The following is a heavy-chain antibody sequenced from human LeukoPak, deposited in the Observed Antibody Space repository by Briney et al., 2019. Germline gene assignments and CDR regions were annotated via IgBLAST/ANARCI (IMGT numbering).Heavy chain of an antibody. D-gene: IGHD6-19*01. Sequence: PSETLSLTCTVSGYSISSGYYWGWIRQPPGKGLEWIGSIYHSGSTYYNPSLKSRVTISVDTSKNQFSLKLSSVTAADTAVYYCARDFFSAAGGWSRYFDYWGQGTLVTVSS. CDR3: ARDFFSAAGGWSRYFDY. J-gene: IGHJ4*02. CDR2: IYHSGST. CDR1: GYSISSGYY. V-gene: IGHV4-38-2*02.